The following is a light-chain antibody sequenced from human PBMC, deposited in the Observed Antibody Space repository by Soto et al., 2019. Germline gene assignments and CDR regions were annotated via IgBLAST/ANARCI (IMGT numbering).Light chain of an antibody. Sequence: IVLTQSPGTLSLSPGEKATLLCRASQRISNSYLAWYQQKPGQAPRLLIYGASSRATGIPERFSGSGSVTDFTLTISRLEPEDFAVYFCQQYGSSPRTFGQGTKVDI. V-gene: IGKV3-20*01. CDR2: GAS. J-gene: IGKJ1*01. CDR1: QRISNSY. CDR3: QQYGSSPRT.